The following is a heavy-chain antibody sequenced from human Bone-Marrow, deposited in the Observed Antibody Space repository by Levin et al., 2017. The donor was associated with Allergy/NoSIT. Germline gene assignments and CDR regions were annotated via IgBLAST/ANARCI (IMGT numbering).Heavy chain of an antibody. CDR2: IFHTGST. V-gene: IGHV4-38-2*02. CDR1: GYSISSGYY. CDR3: ARALGDYTNFDP. J-gene: IGHJ5*02. D-gene: IGHD4-11*01. Sequence: PSETLSLTCTVSGYSISSGYYWGWIRQPPGKGLEWLGSIFHTGSTYYNPSLKSRVTMSVDTSKNHFSLRLSSVTAADTAVYYCARALGDYTNFDPWGQGTLVTVSS.